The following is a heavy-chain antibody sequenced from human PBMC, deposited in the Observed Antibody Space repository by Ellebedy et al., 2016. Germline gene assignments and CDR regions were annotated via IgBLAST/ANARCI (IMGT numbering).Heavy chain of an antibody. V-gene: IGHV3-74*01. CDR2: INSDGSST. D-gene: IGHD5-24*01. CDR1: GFTFSSYW. J-gene: IGHJ4*02. CDR3: ARRREGGFDY. Sequence: GESLKISCAASGFTFSSYWMHWVRQAPGKGLVWVSRINSDGSSTSYADSVKGRFTISRDNAKNTLYLQMNSLRAEDTAVYYCARRREGGFDYWGQGTLVTVSS.